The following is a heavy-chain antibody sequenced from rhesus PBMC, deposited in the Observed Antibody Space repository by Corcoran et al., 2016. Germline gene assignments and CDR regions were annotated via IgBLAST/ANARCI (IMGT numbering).Heavy chain of an antibody. CDR2: IGGSRGST. D-gene: IGHD3-34*01. J-gene: IGHJ4*01. Sequence: QVQLQESGPGLVKPSENLSLTCAVSGGSISGYYWNWIRQSQGKGLEWLEYIGGSRGSTAYNPSLKSRVTISTDTSKTQFSLKLTAVTAADPAVYYCAPSRGSAFDYWGQGVLVTVSS. V-gene: IGHV4-165*02. CDR3: APSRGSAFDY. CDR1: GGSISGYY.